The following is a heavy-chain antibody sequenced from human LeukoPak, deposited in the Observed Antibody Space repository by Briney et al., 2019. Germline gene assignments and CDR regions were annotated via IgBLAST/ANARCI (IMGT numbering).Heavy chain of an antibody. Sequence: SETLSLTCAVYVGSFNGYYWSWIRQPPWKGLEWIGEINHSGSTNYNPSLKSRVTISVDTSKNQFSLKLSSVTAADTAVYYCAGCLEWLSMDVWGQGTTVTVSS. D-gene: IGHD3-3*01. CDR3: AGCLEWLSMDV. V-gene: IGHV4-34*01. CDR1: VGSFNGYY. CDR2: INHSGST. J-gene: IGHJ6*02.